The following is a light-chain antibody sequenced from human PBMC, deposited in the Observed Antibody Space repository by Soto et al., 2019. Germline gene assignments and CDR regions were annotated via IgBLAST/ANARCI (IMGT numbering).Light chain of an antibody. CDR3: LQYGSSLWT. J-gene: IGKJ1*01. CDR2: GAS. CDR1: QSVSSGY. Sequence: IVLTQSPGTLSLSPGERATLSCRASQSVSSGYLDWYQQKPGQAPRLLIYGASSRATGIPDRFSGSGSGTDFTITISRLEPEDFAVYYCLQYGSSLWTFGQGTKVEIK. V-gene: IGKV3-20*01.